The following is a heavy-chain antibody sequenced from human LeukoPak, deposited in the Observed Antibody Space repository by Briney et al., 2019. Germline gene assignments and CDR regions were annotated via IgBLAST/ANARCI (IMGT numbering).Heavy chain of an antibody. CDR2: IHYSGST. CDR3: ARIVDAFDI. CDR1: GGSISNSY. D-gene: IGHD1-26*01. V-gene: IGHV4-59*08. J-gene: IGHJ3*02. Sequence: SETLSLTCTVSGGSISNSYWSWIRLPPGKGLEWIGYIHYSGSTNHNPSLKSRVTISLDTSKSQFSLKLSSVTAADTAVYYCARIVDAFDIWGQGTMVTVSS.